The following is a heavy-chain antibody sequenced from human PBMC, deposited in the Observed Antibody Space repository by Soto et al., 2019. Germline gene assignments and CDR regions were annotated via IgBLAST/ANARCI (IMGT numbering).Heavy chain of an antibody. V-gene: IGHV4-61*01. J-gene: IGHJ4*02. Sequence: QVQLQESGPGLVRPSETLSLTCSVSGDSVSSGTYYWGWIRQPPGKGLEWIAFVYSSGGYIYNPSLMSRVHXAXXXSXXQFSLNLSSVTATDTAMYYCARTVPSLSWPTSALYRGQGTLVTVSS. CDR3: ARTVPSLSWPTSALY. CDR1: GDSVSSGTYY. CDR2: VYSSGGY. D-gene: IGHD6-6*01.